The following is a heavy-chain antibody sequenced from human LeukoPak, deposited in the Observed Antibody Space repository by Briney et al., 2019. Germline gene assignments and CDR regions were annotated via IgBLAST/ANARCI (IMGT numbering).Heavy chain of an antibody. CDR1: GFTFSSYA. Sequence: GGSLRLSCAASGFTFSSYAMSWVRQAPGKGLEWVSVISGSGGSTYYADSVKGRFTISRDNSKNTLYLQMNSLRAENTAVYYCARDLTYGGKRGYYFDYWGQGTLVTVSS. CDR2: ISGSGGST. D-gene: IGHD4-23*01. CDR3: ARDLTYGGKRGYYFDY. J-gene: IGHJ4*02. V-gene: IGHV3-23*01.